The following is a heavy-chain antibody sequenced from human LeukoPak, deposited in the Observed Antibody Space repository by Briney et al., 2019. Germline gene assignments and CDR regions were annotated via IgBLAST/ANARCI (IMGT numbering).Heavy chain of an antibody. D-gene: IGHD2-15*01. Sequence: SETLSLTCAVSGGSIGSGTHSWSWIRQPPGKGREWIGYIYHTGSTYYNPSLKSRVTISLDRSKDQFSLNLSSVTAADTAVYYCAGTLTCSGGTCYSANWFDPWGQGTLVTVSS. CDR1: GGSIGSGTHS. CDR3: AGTLTCSGGTCYSANWFDP. J-gene: IGHJ5*02. CDR2: IYHTGST. V-gene: IGHV4-30-2*01.